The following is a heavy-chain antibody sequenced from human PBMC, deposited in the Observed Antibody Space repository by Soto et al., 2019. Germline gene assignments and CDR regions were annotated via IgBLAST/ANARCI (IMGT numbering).Heavy chain of an antibody. CDR3: ARDYDFWSGYPHSWFDP. D-gene: IGHD3-3*01. J-gene: IGHJ5*02. CDR2: ISSSSSTI. Sequence: XXSLRLSYAASGFTFSSYSMHWVPQAPGKGLEWVSYISSSSSTIYYADSVKGRFTISRDNAKNSLYLQMNSLRDEETAVYYCARDYDFWSGYPHSWFDPWGQGTLVTVSS. V-gene: IGHV3-48*02. CDR1: GFTFSSYS.